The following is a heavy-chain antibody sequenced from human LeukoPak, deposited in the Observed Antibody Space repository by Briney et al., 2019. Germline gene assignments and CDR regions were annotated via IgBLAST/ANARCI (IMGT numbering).Heavy chain of an antibody. D-gene: IGHD4/OR15-4a*01. CDR1: GFTFNSYP. J-gene: IGHJ3*02. Sequence: GGSLRLSCSASGFTFNSYPVHWVRQAPGKGVEYVSGISRNGGSTYYADSVKGRFTISRDNSKNTLYLQMSSLRAEDTAVYYCVKESGFMVAPNSAFDIWGQGTMVTVSS. V-gene: IGHV3-64D*06. CDR2: ISRNGGST. CDR3: VKESGFMVAPNSAFDI.